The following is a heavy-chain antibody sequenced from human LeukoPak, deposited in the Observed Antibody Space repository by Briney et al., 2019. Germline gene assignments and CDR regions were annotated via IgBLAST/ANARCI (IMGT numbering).Heavy chain of an antibody. CDR1: GFTFSNAC. CDR2: IKGKTDGGTT. CDR3: TTGTWIQLWLADY. D-gene: IGHD5-18*01. J-gene: IGHJ4*02. V-gene: IGHV3-15*01. Sequence: GGSLRLSCAASGFTFSNACMSWVRQAPGKGLEWVGHIKGKTDGGTTGYAAPVQGRFTISRDDSKNTLFLQMNGLKTEDTAVYYCTTGTWIQLWLADYWGQGTLVTVSS.